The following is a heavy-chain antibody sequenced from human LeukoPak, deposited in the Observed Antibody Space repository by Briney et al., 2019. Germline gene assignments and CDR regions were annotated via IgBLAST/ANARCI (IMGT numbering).Heavy chain of an antibody. J-gene: IGHJ3*02. Sequence: PSETLSLTCTVSGVSISGDYWSWIRQPPGKGLEWIGYIHYSGSTNYNPSLKSRVTISVDTSKNQFSLKVTSVTAADTAVYYCARSMTAYGLDIWGQGTRVIVSS. CDR1: GVSISGDY. CDR2: IHYSGST. D-gene: IGHD2-21*02. CDR3: ARSMTAYGLDI. V-gene: IGHV4-59*01.